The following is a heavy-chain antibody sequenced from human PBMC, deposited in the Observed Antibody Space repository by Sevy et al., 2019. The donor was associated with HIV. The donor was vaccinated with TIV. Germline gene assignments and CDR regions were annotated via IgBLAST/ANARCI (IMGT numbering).Heavy chain of an antibody. CDR2: ISSSSSTI. J-gene: IGHJ5*02. CDR3: ARPSGHDSSGYYYWGWFDP. D-gene: IGHD3-22*01. CDR1: GFTFSSYS. Sequence: GGSLRLSCVASGFTFSSYSMNWVRQPPGKGLEWVSYISSSSSTIYYADSVKGRFTISRDNAKNSLYLQMNSLRDEDTAVYYCARPSGHDSSGYYYWGWFDPWGQGTLVTVSS. V-gene: IGHV3-48*02.